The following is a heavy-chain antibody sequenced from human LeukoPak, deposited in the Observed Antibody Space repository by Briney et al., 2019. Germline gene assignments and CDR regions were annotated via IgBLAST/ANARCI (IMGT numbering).Heavy chain of an antibody. D-gene: IGHD6-13*01. CDR2: ISGSGGST. J-gene: IGHJ3*02. CDR1: GFTFSSYA. Sequence: GGSLRLSCAASGFTFSSYAMSWVRQAPGKGLEWVSAISGSGGSTYYADSVKGRFTISGDNSKNTLYLQMNSLRAEDTAVYYCAKDWGIAAAGTLVAFDIWGQGTMVTVSS. CDR3: AKDWGIAAAGTLVAFDI. V-gene: IGHV3-23*01.